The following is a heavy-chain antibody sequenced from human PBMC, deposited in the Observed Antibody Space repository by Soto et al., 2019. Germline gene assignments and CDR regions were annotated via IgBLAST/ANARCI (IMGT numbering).Heavy chain of an antibody. Sequence: EVQLLESGGGLVQPGGSLRLSCAASGFTFSSYAMSWVRQAPGKGLEWVSAISGSGSSTYYADSVKGRFTISRDNSKNTLYLQMNSLRAEDTAVYYCAKSKDIVVVVAALDYWGQGTLVTVSS. J-gene: IGHJ4*02. D-gene: IGHD2-15*01. V-gene: IGHV3-23*01. CDR3: AKSKDIVVVVAALDY. CDR2: ISGSGSST. CDR1: GFTFSSYA.